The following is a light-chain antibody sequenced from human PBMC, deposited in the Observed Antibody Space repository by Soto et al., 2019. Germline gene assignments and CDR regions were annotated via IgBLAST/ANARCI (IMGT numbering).Light chain of an antibody. V-gene: IGKV3D-20*01. CDR1: QSVSSNS. J-gene: IGKJ4*01. CDR3: HQYGSSLLT. Sequence: IVLTQSPATLSLSPGERATLSCGASQSVSSNSLAWYQQKPGLAPRLLIYDASSKTTGIPHRFRGSGSGTDFTLTISRLDPEDSAEYYCHQYGSSLLTFGGGTKVEI. CDR2: DAS.